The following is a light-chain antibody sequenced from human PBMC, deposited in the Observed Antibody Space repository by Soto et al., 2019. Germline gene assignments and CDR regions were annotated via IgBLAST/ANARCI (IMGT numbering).Light chain of an antibody. CDR3: QQYYSTPRT. J-gene: IGKJ1*01. Sequence: DIVMTQSPDSLAVSLSERATINCKSSQSVLYSSNNKNYLAWYQQKPGQPPKLLIYWASTRESGVPDRFSGSGSGTDFTLTSSSLQAEDVAVYYCQQYYSTPRTFGQVTKLDI. CDR1: QSVLYSSNNKNY. CDR2: WAS. V-gene: IGKV4-1*01.